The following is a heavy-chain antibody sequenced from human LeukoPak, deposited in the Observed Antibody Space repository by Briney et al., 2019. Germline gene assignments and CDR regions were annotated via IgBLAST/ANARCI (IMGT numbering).Heavy chain of an antibody. CDR3: ASLQVYCSGNRCPSSANYYYYMDV. J-gene: IGHJ6*03. V-gene: IGHV4-39*07. CDR1: GGSIRSNYY. CDR2: IYYSGNS. D-gene: IGHD2-15*01. Sequence: SETLSLTCTVSGGSIRSNYYWGWIRQPPGKGLEWIGSIYYSGNSYYNPSLKSRVTMSIDTSKNQFSLKVNSVTAADTAVYYCASLQVYCSGNRCPSSANYYYYMDVWGKGTTVTVSS.